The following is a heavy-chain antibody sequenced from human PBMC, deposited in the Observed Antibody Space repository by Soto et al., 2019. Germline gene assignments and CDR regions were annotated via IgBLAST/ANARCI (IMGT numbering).Heavy chain of an antibody. J-gene: IGHJ6*02. CDR3: ARLSVFSAAGTVVGYGMDV. D-gene: IGHD6-13*01. V-gene: IGHV4-39*01. Sequence: QLQLQESGPGLVKPSETLSLTCTVSGGSISSSSYYWGWIRQPPGKGLEWIGSIYYSGSTYYNPSLKSRVTISVDTSKNQFSLKLSSVTAADTAVYYCARLSVFSAAGTVVGYGMDVWGQGTTVTVSS. CDR2: IYYSGST. CDR1: GGSISSSSYY.